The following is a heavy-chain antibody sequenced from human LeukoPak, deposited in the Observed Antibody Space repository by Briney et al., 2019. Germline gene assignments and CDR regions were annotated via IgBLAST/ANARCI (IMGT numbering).Heavy chain of an antibody. CDR3: ASGIAARPNNWFDP. V-gene: IGHV3-21*01. CDR2: ISSSSTYI. Sequence: GGSLRLSCAASGFIFSSYWMNWVRQAPGKGLEWVSSISSSSTYIYYADSVKGRFTISRDSAKNSLYLQMNSLRAEDTAVYYCASGIAARPNNWFDPWGQGTLVTVSS. CDR1: GFIFSSYW. D-gene: IGHD6-6*01. J-gene: IGHJ5*02.